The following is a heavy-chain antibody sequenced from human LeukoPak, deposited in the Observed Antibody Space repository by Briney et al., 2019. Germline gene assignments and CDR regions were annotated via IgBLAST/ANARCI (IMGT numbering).Heavy chain of an antibody. Sequence: GGSLRLSCAASGFSFSTYHMNWVRQAPGKGLEWVSSISSSSSNIYYADSVKGRFTISRDNAKNSLYLQMNSLRAEDTAVYYCARGYCSSTSCSFDYWGQGTLVTVSS. CDR1: GFSFSTYH. V-gene: IGHV3-21*01. CDR2: ISSSSSNI. J-gene: IGHJ4*02. D-gene: IGHD2-2*01. CDR3: ARGYCSSTSCSFDY.